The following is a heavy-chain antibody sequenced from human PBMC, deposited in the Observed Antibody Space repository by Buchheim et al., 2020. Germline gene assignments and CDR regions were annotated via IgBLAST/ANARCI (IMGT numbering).Heavy chain of an antibody. V-gene: IGHV3-30*18. CDR2: ISYDGSNK. J-gene: IGHJ4*02. Sequence: QVQLVESGGGVVQPGRSLRLSCAASGFTFSSYGMHWVRQAPGKGLEWVAVISYDGSNKYYADSVKGRFTISRDNSKNKLYLQMNSLRAEDTAVYYCAKDSAVAGHFDYWGQGTL. CDR1: GFTFSSYG. CDR3: AKDSAVAGHFDY. D-gene: IGHD6-19*01.